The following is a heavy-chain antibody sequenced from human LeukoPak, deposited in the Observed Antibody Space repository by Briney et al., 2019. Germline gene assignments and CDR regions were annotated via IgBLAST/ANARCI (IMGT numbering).Heavy chain of an antibody. Sequence: GGSLRLSCQASGFTFHMYAMSWVRQAPGKGLEWVASMCGTAGCTFYPDSVKGRFTISRDNSKNVLYLRMNGLTAEDTAIYYCAKDRPNFHENSGHYYRRDGDSWGQGTLVTVSS. CDR3: AKDRPNFHENSGHYYRRDGDS. V-gene: IGHV3-23*01. CDR1: GFTFHMYA. D-gene: IGHD3-22*01. CDR2: MCGTAGCT. J-gene: IGHJ5*01.